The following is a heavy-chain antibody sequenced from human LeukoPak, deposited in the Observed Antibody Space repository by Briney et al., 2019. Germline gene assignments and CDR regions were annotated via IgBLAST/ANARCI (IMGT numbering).Heavy chain of an antibody. J-gene: IGHJ4*02. Sequence: SETLSLTCTVSGGSISSGGYYWSWIRQHPGKGLEWIGYIYYSGSTYYNPSLKSRVTISVDTSKNQFSLKLSSVTAADTAVYYCARPGLRSDSMVKMYYFDYWGQGTLVTVSS. CDR3: ARPGLRSDSMVKMYYFDY. D-gene: IGHD5-18*01. V-gene: IGHV4-31*03. CDR1: GGSISSGGYY. CDR2: IYYSGST.